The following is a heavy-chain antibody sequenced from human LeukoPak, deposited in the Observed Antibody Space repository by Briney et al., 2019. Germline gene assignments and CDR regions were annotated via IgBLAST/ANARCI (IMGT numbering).Heavy chain of an antibody. V-gene: IGHV3-11*06. Sequence: PGGSLRLSCAASGLTFSDYYMSWIRQAPGKGLEWVSYISSSSSYTNYADSVKGRFTISRDNAKNSLYLQMNSLRAEDTAVYYCARGRSTSWMSSMGYWGQGTLVTVSS. D-gene: IGHD2-2*01. CDR1: GLTFSDYY. CDR2: ISSSSSYT. CDR3: ARGRSTSWMSSMGY. J-gene: IGHJ4*02.